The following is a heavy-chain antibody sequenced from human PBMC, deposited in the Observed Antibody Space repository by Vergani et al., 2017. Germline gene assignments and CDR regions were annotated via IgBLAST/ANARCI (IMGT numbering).Heavy chain of an antibody. CDR2: ISWNSGSI. V-gene: IGHV3-9*01. CDR3: ASTRYSLRSWFDP. Sequence: EVQLVESGGGLVQPGRSLRLSCAASGFTFDDYAMHWVRQAPGKGLEWVSGISWNSGSIGYADSVKGRFTISRDNAKNSLYLQMNSLRAEDTALYYCASTRYSLRSWFDPWGQGTLVTVSS. CDR1: GFTFDDYA. J-gene: IGHJ5*02. D-gene: IGHD6-13*01.